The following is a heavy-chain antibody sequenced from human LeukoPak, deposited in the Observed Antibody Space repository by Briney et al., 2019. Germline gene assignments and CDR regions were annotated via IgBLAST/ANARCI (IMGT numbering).Heavy chain of an antibody. CDR1: GYTFTSYY. CDR2: INPSGGST. J-gene: IGHJ5*02. Sequence: ASVKVSCKASGYTFTSYYMHWVRQAPGQGLEWMGIINPSGGSTSYAQKFQGRVTMTRDMPTSTVYMELSSLRSEDTAVYYCARGWEPRGLVVSRMAHNWFDPWGQGTLVTVSS. V-gene: IGHV1-46*01. CDR3: ARGWEPRGLVVSRMAHNWFDP. D-gene: IGHD1-26*01.